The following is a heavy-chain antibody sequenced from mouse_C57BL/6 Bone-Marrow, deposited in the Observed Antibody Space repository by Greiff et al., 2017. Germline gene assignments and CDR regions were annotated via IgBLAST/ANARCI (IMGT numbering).Heavy chain of an antibody. D-gene: IGHD1-1*01. CDR1: GFSLTSYG. CDR3: ATYYYGSFYAMDY. J-gene: IGHJ4*01. V-gene: IGHV2-6*01. Sequence: QVQLKESGPGLVAPSQSLSITCTVSGFSLTSYGVDWVRQSPGKGLEWLGVIWSVGSKNNNSALKSRLSISKDNSKSQVVLKMNSLQTDDTAMYYCATYYYGSFYAMDYWGQGTSVTGSS. CDR2: IWSVGSK.